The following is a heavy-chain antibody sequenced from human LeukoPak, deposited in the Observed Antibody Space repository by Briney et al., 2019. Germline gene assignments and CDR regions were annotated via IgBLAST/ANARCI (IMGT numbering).Heavy chain of an antibody. D-gene: IGHD6-13*01. J-gene: IGHJ4*02. CDR3: ARPRGSSWYSTYFDY. Sequence: PSETLSLTCAVYGGSFSGYYWSWIRQPPGKGLEWIGEINHSGSTNYNPSLKSRVTISVDTSKNQFSLKLSSMTAADTAVYYCARPRGSSWYSTYFDYWGQGTLVTVSS. CDR1: GGSFSGYY. CDR2: INHSGST. V-gene: IGHV4-34*01.